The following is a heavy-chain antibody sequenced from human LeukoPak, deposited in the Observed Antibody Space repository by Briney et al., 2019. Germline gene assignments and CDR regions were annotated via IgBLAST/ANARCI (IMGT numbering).Heavy chain of an antibody. J-gene: IGHJ4*02. Sequence: GGSLRLSCAASGFTFTTYWMYWVRQAPGKGLEWLASIKADGSDKYYEASVKGRFTISRDNAKNSLYLQMNSLRAEDTAVYYCARDHLGGWALEYWGQGTLDTVSS. D-gene: IGHD6-19*01. CDR2: IKADGSDK. CDR3: ARDHLGGWALEY. CDR1: GFTFTTYW. V-gene: IGHV3-7*01.